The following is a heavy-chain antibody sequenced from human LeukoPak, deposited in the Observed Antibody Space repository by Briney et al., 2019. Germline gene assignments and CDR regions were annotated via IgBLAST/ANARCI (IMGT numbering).Heavy chain of an antibody. V-gene: IGHV3-7*01. Sequence: GGSLRLSCAASGFTFSSYWMSWVRQAPGKGLEWVANIKQDGSEEYYVDSVKGRFTISRDNAKNSLYLQMNSLRAEDTAVYYCARLMYYYGSGSYLYWGQGTLVTVSS. J-gene: IGHJ4*02. D-gene: IGHD3-10*01. CDR3: ARLMYYYGSGSYLY. CDR1: GFTFSSYW. CDR2: IKQDGSEE.